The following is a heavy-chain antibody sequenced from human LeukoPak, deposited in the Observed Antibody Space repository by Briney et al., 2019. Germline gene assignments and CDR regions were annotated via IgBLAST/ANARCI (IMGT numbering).Heavy chain of an antibody. J-gene: IGHJ4*02. D-gene: IGHD1-1*01. CDR2: IKQDGSEK. Sequence: GGSLRLSCAASGFTFSTYWMTWVRQAPGKGLEWVANIKQDGSEKYYVDSVKGRFTISRDNAKNSLYLQMNSLRAEDAAVYYCARGVPTGIDFFDYWGQGTLVTVSS. CDR3: ARGVPTGIDFFDY. V-gene: IGHV3-7*01. CDR1: GFTFSTYW.